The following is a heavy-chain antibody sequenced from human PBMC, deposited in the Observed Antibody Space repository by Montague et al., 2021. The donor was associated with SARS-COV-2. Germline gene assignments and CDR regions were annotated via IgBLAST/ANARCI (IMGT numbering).Heavy chain of an antibody. D-gene: IGHD5-12*01. V-gene: IGHV3-74*01. J-gene: IGHJ4*02. Sequence: SLRLSCAASGFTFSSYWMHWVRQAPGKGLVWVSRINSDGSSTSYADSVKGRFTVSRDNAKNTLYLQMNSLRAEDTAVYYCVGEGIVATIMFDFWGQGTPVTVSS. CDR3: VGEGIVATIMFDF. CDR2: INSDGSST. CDR1: GFTFSSYW.